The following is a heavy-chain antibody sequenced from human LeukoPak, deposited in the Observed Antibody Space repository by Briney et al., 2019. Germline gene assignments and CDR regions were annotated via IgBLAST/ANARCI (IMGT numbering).Heavy chain of an antibody. CDR3: AKDIVVVTAPYYYYYGMDV. D-gene: IGHD2-21*02. Sequence: GGSLRLSCAASGFTFSSYWMHWVRQAPGKGLVWVSRINTGGSSTSYADSVKGRFTISSDNSKNTLYLQMNRLRAEDTAVYYCAKDIVVVTAPYYYYYGMDVWGQGTTVTVSS. CDR2: INTGGSST. CDR1: GFTFSSYW. V-gene: IGHV3-74*01. J-gene: IGHJ6*02.